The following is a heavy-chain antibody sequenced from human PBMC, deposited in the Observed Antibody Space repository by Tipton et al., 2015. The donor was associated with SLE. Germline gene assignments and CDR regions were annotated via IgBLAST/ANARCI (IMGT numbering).Heavy chain of an antibody. Sequence: TLSLTCTVSGGSISSYYWSWIRQPPGKGLEWIGYIYYSGSTNYNPSLKSRVNISVDTSKNQFSLKLSSVTAADTAVYYCARQGAAAGPGGFDYWGQGTPVTVSS. CDR1: GGSISSYY. V-gene: IGHV4-59*08. CDR3: ARQGAAAGPGGFDY. J-gene: IGHJ4*02. CDR2: IYYSGST. D-gene: IGHD6-13*01.